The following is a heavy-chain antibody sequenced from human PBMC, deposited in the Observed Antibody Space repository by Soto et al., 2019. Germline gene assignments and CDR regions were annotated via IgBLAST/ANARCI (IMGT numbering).Heavy chain of an antibody. CDR3: ARDRGAVAGTRYYYGMDV. V-gene: IGHV3-33*01. CDR2: IWYDGTNK. CDR1: GFTFSSYG. Sequence: QVQLVESGGGVVQPGRSLRLSCAASGFTFSSYGMHWVRQAPGKGLEWVAVIWYDGTNKYYADSVKGRFTISRDNSKNALYLRMNSPRAEDTAVYYCARDRGAVAGTRYYYGMDVWGQGTTVTVSS. D-gene: IGHD6-13*01. J-gene: IGHJ6*02.